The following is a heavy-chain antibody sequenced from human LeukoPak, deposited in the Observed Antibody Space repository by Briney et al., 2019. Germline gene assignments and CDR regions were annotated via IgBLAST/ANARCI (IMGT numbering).Heavy chain of an antibody. CDR2: IYYSGST. CDR1: GGSISSYY. J-gene: IGHJ5*02. Sequence: SETLSLTCTVSGGSISSYYWSWIRQPPGKGLEWIGYIYYSGSTNYNPSLKSRVIISVDTSKNQFSLKLSSVTAADTAMYYCARFVGESNWFDPWGQGTLVTVSS. D-gene: IGHD3-10*01. CDR3: ARFVGESNWFDP. V-gene: IGHV4-59*01.